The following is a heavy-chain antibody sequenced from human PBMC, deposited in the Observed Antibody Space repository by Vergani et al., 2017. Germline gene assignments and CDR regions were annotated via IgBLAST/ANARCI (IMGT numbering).Heavy chain of an antibody. D-gene: IGHD3-16*01. CDR1: CDSINSDYFY. V-gene: IGHV4-30-4*08. CDR2: VGNTGNT. CDR3: SRLRISLWADDS. Sequence: HVQLQESGPGLVRPSETLSLTFSVSCDSINSDYFYLSWVRQAPGRGLEWIGFVGNTGNTYRNPSLESRIFMSVDTSKNQFSLELRSVTAADTAIYYCSRLRISLWADDSWGQGTLVTVSS. J-gene: IGHJ5*02.